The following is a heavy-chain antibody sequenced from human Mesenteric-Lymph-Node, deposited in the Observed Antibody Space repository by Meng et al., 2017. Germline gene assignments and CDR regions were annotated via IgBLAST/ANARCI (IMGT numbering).Heavy chain of an antibody. V-gene: IGHV4-4*07. CDR3: ARFRMATLPALGYFDY. CDR2: IYTSGST. J-gene: IGHJ4*02. CDR1: GGSISSYY. Sequence: SDILSSTCTVLGGSISSYYWSWIRQPPGKGLEWIGRIYTSGSTNYNPPLKSRVTISVDTSKNQFSLKLSSVTAADTAVYYCARFRMATLPALGYFDYWGQGTLVTVSS. D-gene: IGHD5-24*01.